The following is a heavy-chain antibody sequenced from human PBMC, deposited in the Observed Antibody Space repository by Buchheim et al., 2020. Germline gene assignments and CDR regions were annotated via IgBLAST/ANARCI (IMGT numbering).Heavy chain of an antibody. J-gene: IGHJ4*02. CDR3: ARIRTTVTTDVDH. V-gene: IGHV3-30*04. D-gene: IGHD4-17*01. Sequence: QVQLVESGGGVVQPGRSLRLSCAASGFTFSSYAMHWVRQAPGKGLEWVAVISYDGSNKYYADSVKGRFTISRDNSKNTLYLQMNSLRAEDTAVYYCARIRTTVTTDVDHWGQGTL. CDR1: GFTFSSYA. CDR2: ISYDGSNK.